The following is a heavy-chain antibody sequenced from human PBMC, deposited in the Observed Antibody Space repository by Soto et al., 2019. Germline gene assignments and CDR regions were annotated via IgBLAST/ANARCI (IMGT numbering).Heavy chain of an antibody. Sequence: EVQLVESGGGLVQPGGSLRLSCAASGFTFSSYSMNWVRQAPGKGLEWVSYISSSSSTIYYADSVKGRFTISRDNAKNSQYLQMKSLRDEDAAVYYCRRGGADISYWGQGTLVTVSS. CDR3: RRGGADISY. V-gene: IGHV3-48*02. CDR2: ISSSSSTI. J-gene: IGHJ4*02. CDR1: GFTFSSYS. D-gene: IGHD3-9*01.